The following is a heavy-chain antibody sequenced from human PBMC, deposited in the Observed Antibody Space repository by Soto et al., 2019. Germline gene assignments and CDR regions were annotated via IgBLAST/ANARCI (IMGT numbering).Heavy chain of an antibody. J-gene: IGHJ6*02. V-gene: IGHV3-7*03. CDR1: RFTFSSYW. Sequence: EVQLVESGGGLVQPGGSLRLSCAASRFTFSSYWMSWVRQAPGKGLEWVANIKQDGSEKYYVDSVKGRFTISRDNAKNSLYLQMNSLRAEDTAVYYCASLLWLRYYYGMDVWGQGTTVTVSS. D-gene: IGHD2-21*01. CDR2: IKQDGSEK. CDR3: ASLLWLRYYYGMDV.